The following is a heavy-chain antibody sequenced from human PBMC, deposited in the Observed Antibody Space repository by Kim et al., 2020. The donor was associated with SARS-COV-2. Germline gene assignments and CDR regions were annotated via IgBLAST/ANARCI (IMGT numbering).Heavy chain of an antibody. CDR3: ARGSMTTVTPFDY. V-gene: IGHV1-3*01. J-gene: IGHJ4*02. Sequence: KFQGRVTITRDTSASTAYMELSSLRSEDTAVYYCARGSMTTVTPFDYWGQGTLVTVSS. D-gene: IGHD4-17*01.